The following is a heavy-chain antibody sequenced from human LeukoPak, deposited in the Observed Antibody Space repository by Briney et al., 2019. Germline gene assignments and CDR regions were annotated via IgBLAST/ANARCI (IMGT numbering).Heavy chain of an antibody. V-gene: IGHV4-30-2*01. CDR2: IYHSGST. Sequence: SQTLSLTCTVSGGSISSGGYYWSWIRQPPGKGLEWIGYIYHSGSTNYNPSLKSRVTMSVDTSKNQFSLKLSSVTAADTAVYYCAREFQIGRYCSSTSCPAGWFDPWGQGTLVTVSS. J-gene: IGHJ5*02. CDR1: GGSISSGGYY. D-gene: IGHD2-2*01. CDR3: AREFQIGRYCSSTSCPAGWFDP.